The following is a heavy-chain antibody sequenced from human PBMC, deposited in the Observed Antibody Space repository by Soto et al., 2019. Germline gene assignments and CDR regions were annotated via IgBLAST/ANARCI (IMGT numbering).Heavy chain of an antibody. CDR1: GFTFSSYG. D-gene: IGHD2-8*01. CDR2: ISYDGSNK. Sequence: GGSLRLSCAVSGFTFSSYGMHWVRQAPGKGLEWVAVISYDGSNKYYADSVKGRFTISRDNSKNTLYLQMNSLRAEDTAVYYCAKARRYCTNGVCPDAFDIWGQGTMVTVSS. CDR3: AKARRYCTNGVCPDAFDI. V-gene: IGHV3-30*18. J-gene: IGHJ3*02.